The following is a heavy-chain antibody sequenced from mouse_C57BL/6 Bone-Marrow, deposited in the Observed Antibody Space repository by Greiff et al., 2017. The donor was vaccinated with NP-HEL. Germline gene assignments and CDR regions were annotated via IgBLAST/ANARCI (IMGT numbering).Heavy chain of an antibody. CDR1: GFSLTSYA. J-gene: IGHJ2*01. CDR2: IWTGGGT. D-gene: IGHD2-3*01. Sequence: QVQLKESGPGLVAPSQSLSITCTVSGFSLTSYAISWVRQPPGKGLEWLGVIWTGGGTNYNSALKSRLSISKDNSKSQVFLKMNSLQTDDTARYYCARNPLLFYDGYYYYFDYWGQGTTLTVSS. CDR3: ARNPLLFYDGYYYYFDY. V-gene: IGHV2-9-1*01.